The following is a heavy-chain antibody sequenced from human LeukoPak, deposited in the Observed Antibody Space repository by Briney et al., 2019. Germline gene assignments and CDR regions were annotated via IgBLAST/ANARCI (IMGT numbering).Heavy chain of an antibody. Sequence: GGSLRLSCAASGFTFNNYGMHWVLQAPGRGLEWVALLWYDGTNENYADSVKGRFTISRDNSKNTMYLQMNNLRAEDTAVYYCARRGTPNAFDLWGQGTMVAVSS. V-gene: IGHV3-33*01. D-gene: IGHD3-16*01. CDR1: GFTFNNYG. J-gene: IGHJ3*01. CDR3: ARRGTPNAFDL. CDR2: LWYDGTNE.